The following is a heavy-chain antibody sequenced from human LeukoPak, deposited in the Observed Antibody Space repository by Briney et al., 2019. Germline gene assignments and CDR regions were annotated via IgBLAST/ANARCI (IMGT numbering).Heavy chain of an antibody. CDR2: IRSKAYGGTT. D-gene: IGHD6-13*01. CDR3: TPREDEYSSSWYGWFDP. V-gene: IGHV3-49*03. CDR1: GFTFGDYA. J-gene: IGHJ5*02. Sequence: GGSLRLSCTASGFTFGDYAMSWFRQAPGKGLEWVGFIRSKAYGGTTEYAASVKGRFTISRDDSKSIAYLQMNSLKTEDTAVYYCTPREDEYSSSWYGWFDPWGQGTLVTVSS.